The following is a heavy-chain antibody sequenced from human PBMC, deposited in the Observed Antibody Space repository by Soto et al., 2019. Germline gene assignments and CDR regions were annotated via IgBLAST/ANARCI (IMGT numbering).Heavy chain of an antibody. CDR3: ARAWGSSAWPHKFAY. V-gene: IGHV4-59*11. CDR2: IYDSGNT. CDR1: GGPISSHY. D-gene: IGHD6-19*01. J-gene: IGHJ4*02. Sequence: PSETPSLTCTVSGGPISSHYWSWIRQPPGKGLEWIGYIYDSGNTNYNPSLKSRVTISVDTSRNQLSLKLSSVTAADTAVYYCARAWGSSAWPHKFAYWGRGTLVTLSS.